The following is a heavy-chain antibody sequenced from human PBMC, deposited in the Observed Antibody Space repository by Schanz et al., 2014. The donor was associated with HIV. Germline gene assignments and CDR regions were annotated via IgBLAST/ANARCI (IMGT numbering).Heavy chain of an antibody. CDR3: ARSYYYDGSPLPLDS. J-gene: IGHJ4*02. D-gene: IGHD3-22*01. V-gene: IGHV4-34*01. Sequence: QVKLQQWGAGLLKPSETLSLTCAVYGGSFTGYYWSWIRQSPGKGLEWIGYIYYSGNTKYNPSLRSRGTISVDPSKNQFSLKMSSVTAADTAVYYCARSYYYDGSPLPLDSWGQGTLVTVSS. CDR1: GGSFTGYY. CDR2: IYYSGNT.